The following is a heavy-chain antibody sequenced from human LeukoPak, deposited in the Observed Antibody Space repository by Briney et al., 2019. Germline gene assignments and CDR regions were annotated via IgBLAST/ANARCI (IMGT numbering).Heavy chain of an antibody. CDR2: IWYDGSNK. V-gene: IGHV3-33*01. Sequence: GGSLRLSCAASGFTFSNYGMHWVRQAPGKGLEWVAVIWYDGSNKYYADSVKGRFTISRDNSKNTLYLQMNSLRAEDTAVYYCVRDLSYYSNTSGYYQIALDYWGQGTLVTVSS. J-gene: IGHJ4*02. D-gene: IGHD3-22*01. CDR1: GFTFSNYG. CDR3: VRDLSYYSNTSGYYQIALDY.